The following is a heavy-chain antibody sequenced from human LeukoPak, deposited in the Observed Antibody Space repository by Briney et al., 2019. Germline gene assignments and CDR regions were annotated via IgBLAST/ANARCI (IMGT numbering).Heavy chain of an antibody. CDR3: ARMMRYCSSTSCSYYYMDV. Sequence: AAVKVSRMPSLGTFSSYAISWVRPAPGQGLEWMGGIIPIFGTANYEQKFEGRVTITTDDSTSTAYMELSSLRSEDTAVYYCARMMRYCSSTSCSYYYMDVWGKGTTVTVSS. V-gene: IGHV1-69*05. CDR2: IIPIFGTA. CDR1: LGTFSSYA. D-gene: IGHD2-2*01. J-gene: IGHJ6*03.